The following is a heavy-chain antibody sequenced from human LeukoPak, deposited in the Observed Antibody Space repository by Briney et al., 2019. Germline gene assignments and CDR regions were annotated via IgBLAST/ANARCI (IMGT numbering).Heavy chain of an antibody. CDR2: TYYSGST. CDR1: GGSISSSTYY. CDR3: ARQAPRYSGYDRQLHFDP. J-gene: IGHJ5*02. V-gene: IGHV4-39*01. Sequence: SESLSLTCTVSGGSISSSTYYWGWIRQPPGKGLEWIGSTYYSGSTYYNPSLKSRGTISVDTSKNQFSLKVSSVTAADTAVYYCARQAPRYSGYDRQLHFDPWGQGTLVTVSS. D-gene: IGHD5-12*01.